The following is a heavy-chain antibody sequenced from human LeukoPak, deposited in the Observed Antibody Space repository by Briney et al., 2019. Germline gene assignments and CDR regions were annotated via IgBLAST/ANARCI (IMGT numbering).Heavy chain of an antibody. Sequence: SETLSLTCTVSGGSISSYYWSWIRQPPGKGLEWIGYIYYSGSTNYNPSLKGRVTISVDTSKNQFSLKLSSVTAADTAVYYCARVDTLTGTSFDYWGQGTLVTVSS. CDR2: IYYSGST. CDR1: GGSISSYY. V-gene: IGHV4-59*01. D-gene: IGHD1-20*01. J-gene: IGHJ4*02. CDR3: ARVDTLTGTSFDY.